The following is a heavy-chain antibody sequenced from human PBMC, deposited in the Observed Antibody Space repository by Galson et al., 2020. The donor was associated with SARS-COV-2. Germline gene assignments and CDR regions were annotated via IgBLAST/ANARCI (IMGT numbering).Heavy chain of an antibody. CDR2: IWYDGSNK. V-gene: IGHV3-33*01. J-gene: IGHJ6*02. Sequence: GGSLRLSCAASGFTFSSYGMHWVRQAPGKGLEWVAVIWYDGSNKYYADSVKGRFTISRDNSKNTLYLQMNSLRAEDTAVYYCARGGGYSGYDGSGGMDVWGQGTTVTVSS. D-gene: IGHD5-12*01. CDR1: GFTFSSYG. CDR3: ARGGGYSGYDGSGGMDV.